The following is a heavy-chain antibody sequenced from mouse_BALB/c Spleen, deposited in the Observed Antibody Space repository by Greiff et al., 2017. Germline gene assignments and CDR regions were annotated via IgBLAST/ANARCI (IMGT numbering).Heavy chain of an antibody. D-gene: IGHD2-4*01. V-gene: IGHV3-2*02. CDR2: ISYSGST. Sequence: DVQLQESGPGLVKPSQSLSLTCTVTGYSITSDYAWNWIRQFPGNKLEWMGYISYSGSTSYNPSLKSRISITRDTSKNQFFLQLNSVTTEDTATYYCAREDYDDYAMDYWGQGTSVTVSS. CDR1: GYSITSDYA. CDR3: AREDYDDYAMDY. J-gene: IGHJ4*01.